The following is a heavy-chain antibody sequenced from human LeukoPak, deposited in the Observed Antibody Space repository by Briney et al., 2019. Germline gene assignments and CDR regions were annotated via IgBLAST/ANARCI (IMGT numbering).Heavy chain of an antibody. V-gene: IGHV3-23*01. Sequence: GGSLRLSCAASGFTFSSYAMSWVRQAPGKGLEWVSAISGYGDNTYYADSVKGRFTISRDNAKNSLYLQMNSLRAEDTAVYYCARGITNWGYDYWGQGTLVTVSS. D-gene: IGHD7-27*01. CDR1: GFTFSSYA. CDR3: ARGITNWGYDY. J-gene: IGHJ4*02. CDR2: ISGYGDNT.